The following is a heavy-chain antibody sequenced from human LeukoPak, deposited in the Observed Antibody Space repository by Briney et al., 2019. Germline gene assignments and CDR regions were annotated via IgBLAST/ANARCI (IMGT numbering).Heavy chain of an antibody. Sequence: PGRSLRLSCAASGFTFSPYGVHWVRQAPGKGLGWVAFIRYDGSNKYYADSVKGRFTISRDNSKNTLYLQMNSLRAEDTAVYYCAKDQGYYGSGSYVAFDIWGQGTMVTVSS. CDR1: GFTFSPYG. V-gene: IGHV3-30*02. J-gene: IGHJ3*02. D-gene: IGHD3-10*01. CDR2: IRYDGSNK. CDR3: AKDQGYYGSGSYVAFDI.